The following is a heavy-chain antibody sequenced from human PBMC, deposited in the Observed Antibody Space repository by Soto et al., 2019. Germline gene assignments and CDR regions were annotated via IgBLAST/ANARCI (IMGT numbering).Heavy chain of an antibody. J-gene: IGHJ4*02. D-gene: IGHD3-22*01. CDR2: ISGSGGST. V-gene: IGHV3-23*01. Sequence: GGSLRLSCAASGFTFSSYAMSWVRQAPGKGLEWVSAISGSGGSTYYEDSVKGRFTISRDNSKNTLYLQMNSLRAEDTAVYYCATKSGPDSSGYHRWDYWGQGTLVTVSS. CDR3: ATKSGPDSSGYHRWDY. CDR1: GFTFSSYA.